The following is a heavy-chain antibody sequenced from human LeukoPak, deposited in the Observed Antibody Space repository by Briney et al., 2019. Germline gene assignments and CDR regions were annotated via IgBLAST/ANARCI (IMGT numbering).Heavy chain of an antibody. Sequence: ASVKVSCKASGYTFSDHYVHWVRQAPGQGLEWMGWISAYNGNTNYAQKLQGRVTMTTDTSTSTAYMELRSLRSDGTAVYYCARDGTPAGDSSGYYLYYWGQGTLVTVSS. D-gene: IGHD3-22*01. CDR1: GYTFSDHY. J-gene: IGHJ4*02. V-gene: IGHV1-18*04. CDR3: ARDGTPAGDSSGYYLYY. CDR2: ISAYNGNT.